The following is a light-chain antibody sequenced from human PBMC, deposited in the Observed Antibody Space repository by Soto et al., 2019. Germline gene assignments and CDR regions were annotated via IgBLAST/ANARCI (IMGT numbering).Light chain of an antibody. CDR1: QGMSNY. CDR2: AAP. V-gene: IGKV1-27*01. J-gene: IGKJ1*01. Sequence: DIQMTQSPSSLSASVGDRVTIXCRASQGMSNYLAWYQQKPGKVPKLLIYAAPTLQSGVPSRFSGSGSGTDFTLTISSLQPEDVATYYXQKYNSAPRTFGQGTKVEIK. CDR3: QKYNSAPRT.